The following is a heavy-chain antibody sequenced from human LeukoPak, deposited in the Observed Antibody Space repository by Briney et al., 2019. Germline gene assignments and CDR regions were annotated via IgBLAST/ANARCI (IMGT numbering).Heavy chain of an antibody. D-gene: IGHD3-22*01. CDR3: VRGHDTSGYYYGY. CDR2: IYPGDSDT. J-gene: IGHJ4*02. CDR1: GYSFTSYW. V-gene: IGHV5-51*01. Sequence: GESLKISCRASGYSFTSYWIGWVRQMPGKGLEWMGIIYPGDSDTRYSPSFQGQVTISADRSITTAYIQWSSLKASDTAMYYCVRGHDTSGYYYGYWGQGTLVTVSS.